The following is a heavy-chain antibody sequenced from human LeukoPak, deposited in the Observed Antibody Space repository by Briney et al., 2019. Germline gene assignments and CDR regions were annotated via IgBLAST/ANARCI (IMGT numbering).Heavy chain of an antibody. Sequence: GGSPRLSCAASGFTSGTSWLSWVRQAPGKGLEWVANINQDGSAQYYVDSVKGRFTISRDNAKSSLYLQMNSLRAEDTAAYYCARSARWGQGTLVTVSS. J-gene: IGHJ4*02. V-gene: IGHV3-7*01. CDR2: INQDGSAQ. CDR1: GFTSGTSW. CDR3: ARSAR.